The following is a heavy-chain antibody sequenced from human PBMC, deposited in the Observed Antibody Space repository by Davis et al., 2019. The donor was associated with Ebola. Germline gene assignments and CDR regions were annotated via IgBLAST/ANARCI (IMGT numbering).Heavy chain of an antibody. CDR2: IYYSGST. CDR3: ARATFYYYYSMDV. CDR1: GGSISSYY. Sequence: MPSETLSLTCTVSGGSISSYYWSWIRQPPGKGLEWIGYIYYSGSTNYNPSLKSRVTISEDTSKNHFSLKLSSVTAADTAVYYCARATFYYYYSMDVWGQGTTVTVSS. V-gene: IGHV4-59*01. D-gene: IGHD1-1*01. J-gene: IGHJ6*02.